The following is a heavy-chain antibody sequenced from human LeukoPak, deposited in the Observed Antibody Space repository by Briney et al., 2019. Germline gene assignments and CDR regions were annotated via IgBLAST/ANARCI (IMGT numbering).Heavy chain of an antibody. Sequence: PGGSLRLSCVASGFSFTNYAMSWVRQAPGRGPEWLSSMNGSGGTLYADSVKSRCTPSTDVSRNTVSLQLNNLRAADTAIFYCAVSSCISTADAVGWGQGTQVTVSS. CDR2: MNGSGGT. V-gene: IGHV3-23*01. D-gene: IGHD3-3*01. CDR3: AVSSCISTADAVG. CDR1: GFSFTNYA. J-gene: IGHJ4*02.